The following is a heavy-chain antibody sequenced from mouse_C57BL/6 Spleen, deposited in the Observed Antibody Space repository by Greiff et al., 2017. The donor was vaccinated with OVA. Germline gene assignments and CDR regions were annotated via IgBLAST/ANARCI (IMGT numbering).Heavy chain of an antibody. V-gene: IGHV5-6*01. CDR1: GFTFSSYG. CDR3: ARHEFDY. J-gene: IGHJ2*01. Sequence: VQLKGSGGDLVKPGGSLKLSCAASGFTFSSYGMSWVRQTPDKRLEWVATISSGGSYTYYPDSVKGRFTISRDNAKNTLYLQMSSLKSEDTAMYYCARHEFDYWGQGTTLTVSS. CDR2: ISSGGSYT.